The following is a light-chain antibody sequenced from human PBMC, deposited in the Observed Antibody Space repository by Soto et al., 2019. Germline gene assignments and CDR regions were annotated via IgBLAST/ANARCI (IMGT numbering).Light chain of an antibody. CDR3: QQSYSPRYT. CDR1: RSISIY. J-gene: IGKJ2*01. V-gene: IGKV1-39*01. Sequence: DIQMTQSPSSLSASVGDRVTITCRASRSISIYLNWYQQKPGIAPKLLIYAASSLQSGVPSRFSGRCSWIDFTLTINSLQPEDFATYYCQQSYSPRYTFGQGTMLEIK. CDR2: AAS.